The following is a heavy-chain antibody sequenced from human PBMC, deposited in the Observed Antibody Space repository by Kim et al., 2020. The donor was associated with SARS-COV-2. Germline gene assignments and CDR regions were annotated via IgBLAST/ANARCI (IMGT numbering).Heavy chain of an antibody. Sequence: NYAPKFQGRVTITADESTSTAYMELSSLRSEDTAVYYCARLDARDSSPGYWGQGTLVTVSS. D-gene: IGHD6-13*01. CDR3: ARLDARDSSPGY. V-gene: IGHV1-69*01. J-gene: IGHJ4*02.